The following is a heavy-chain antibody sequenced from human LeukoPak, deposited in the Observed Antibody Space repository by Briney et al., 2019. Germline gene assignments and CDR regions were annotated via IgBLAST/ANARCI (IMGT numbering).Heavy chain of an antibody. J-gene: IGHJ4*02. CDR1: GGSITSSNFY. V-gene: IGHV4-39*01. CDR2: IYYSGTT. D-gene: IGHD3-22*01. Sequence: SETLSLTCTVSGGSITSSNFYWGWIRQPPGKGLEWIGSIYYSGTTYYNPSLKSRVTISADTSKNQFSLKLTSVTAADTAVYYCARLDFSSGYYGYYFDYWGQGTLVTVSS. CDR3: ARLDFSSGYYGYYFDY.